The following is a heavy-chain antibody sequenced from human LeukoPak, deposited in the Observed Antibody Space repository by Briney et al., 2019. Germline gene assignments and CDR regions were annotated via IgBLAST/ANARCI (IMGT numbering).Heavy chain of an antibody. J-gene: IGHJ4*02. CDR1: GGSISSYY. Sequence: SETLSLTCTCSGGSISSYYWSWIRQPPGKGLEWIGYIYYSGSTNYNPSLKSRVTISVDTSKNQFSLKLSSVTAADTAVYYCARDLFGLRDDYWGQGTLVTVSS. V-gene: IGHV4-59*12. D-gene: IGHD3/OR15-3a*01. CDR3: ARDLFGLRDDY. CDR2: IYYSGST.